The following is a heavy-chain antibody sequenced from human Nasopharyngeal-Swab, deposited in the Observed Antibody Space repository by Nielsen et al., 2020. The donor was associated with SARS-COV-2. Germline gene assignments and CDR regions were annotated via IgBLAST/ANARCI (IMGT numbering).Heavy chain of an antibody. J-gene: IGHJ4*02. Sequence: VRQAPGKGLEWVSATSGSGGSTYYADSVKGRFTISRDNSKNTLYLQMNSLRAEDTAVYYCARNPGAFFDYWGQGTLVTVSS. D-gene: IGHD1-26*01. CDR3: ARNPGAFFDY. CDR2: TSGSGGST. V-gene: IGHV3-23*01.